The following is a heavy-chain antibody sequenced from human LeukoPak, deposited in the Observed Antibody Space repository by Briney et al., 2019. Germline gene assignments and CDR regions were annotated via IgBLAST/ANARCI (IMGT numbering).Heavy chain of an antibody. CDR2: MYLSGTT. J-gene: IGHJ4*02. CDR1: GDYINSLDL. Sequence: SETLSLTCTVSGDYINSLDLWSWVRQPPGKGLEWIGEMYLSGTTHSNPSVKSRVTISIDKSKNQFFLNLSSVTAADTAVYYCAGLVGRYSSGLYYYYFDYWGQGTLVTVSS. D-gene: IGHD3-22*01. V-gene: IGHV4-4*02. CDR3: AGLVGRYSSGLYYYYFDY.